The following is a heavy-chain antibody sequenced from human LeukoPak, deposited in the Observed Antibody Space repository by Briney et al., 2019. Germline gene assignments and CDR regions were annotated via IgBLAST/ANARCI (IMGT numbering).Heavy chain of an antibody. CDR3: AKSRRGYCSSTSCRPLDY. V-gene: IGHV3-23*01. Sequence: GGSLRLSCAASGFTFSSYAMSWVRQAPGKGLEWVSAISGSGGSTYYADSVKGRFTISRDNSKNTLYLQMNSLRAEDTAVYYCAKSRRGYCSSTSCRPLDYWGQGTLVTVSS. D-gene: IGHD2-2*01. CDR1: GFTFSSYA. J-gene: IGHJ4*02. CDR2: ISGSGGST.